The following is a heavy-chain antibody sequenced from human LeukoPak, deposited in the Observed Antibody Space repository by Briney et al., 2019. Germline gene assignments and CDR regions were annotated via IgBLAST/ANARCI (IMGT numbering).Heavy chain of an antibody. CDR3: ARDRYRSGGSCYEDAFDI. CDR2: IYSGGST. CDR1: GFTVSSNY. Sequence: GGSLRLSCAASGFTVSSNYMSWVRQAPGKGLEWVSVIYSGGSTYYADSVKGRFTISRDNSKNTLYLQMNSLRAEDTAVYYCARDRYRSGGSCYEDAFDIWGQGTMVTVSS. D-gene: IGHD2-15*01. J-gene: IGHJ3*02. V-gene: IGHV3-53*01.